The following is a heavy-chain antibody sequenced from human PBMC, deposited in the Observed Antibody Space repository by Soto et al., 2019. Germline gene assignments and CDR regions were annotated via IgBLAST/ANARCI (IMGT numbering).Heavy chain of an antibody. CDR1: GGSFSGYY. Sequence: SETLSLTCAVYGGSFSGYYWSWIRQPPGKGLEWIGEINHSGSTNYNPSLKSRVTISVDTSKNQFSLKLSSVTAADTAVYYCARGLLLWFGELSRFHYYGMDVWGQGTTVTGSS. V-gene: IGHV4-34*01. CDR3: ARGLLLWFGELSRFHYYGMDV. D-gene: IGHD3-10*01. CDR2: INHSGST. J-gene: IGHJ6*02.